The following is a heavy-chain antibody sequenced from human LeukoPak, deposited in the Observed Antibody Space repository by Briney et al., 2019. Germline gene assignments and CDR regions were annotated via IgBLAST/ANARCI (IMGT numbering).Heavy chain of an antibody. J-gene: IGHJ6*04. D-gene: IGHD2-21*01. Sequence: SETLSLTCAVYGGSFSGYYWSWIRQPPGKGLEWTGEINHSGSTNYNPSLKSRVTISVDTSKNQFSLKLSSVTAADTAVYYCARGRLFIGSLRIYGMDVWGKGTTVTVSS. CDR2: INHSGST. CDR1: GGSFSGYY. CDR3: ARGRLFIGSLRIYGMDV. V-gene: IGHV4-34*01.